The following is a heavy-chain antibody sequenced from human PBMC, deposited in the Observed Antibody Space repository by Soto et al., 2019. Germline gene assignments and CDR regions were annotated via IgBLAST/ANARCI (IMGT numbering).Heavy chain of an antibody. J-gene: IGHJ6*02. CDR3: ARVSGIYYYGMDV. CDR1: GGSITSSNYY. V-gene: IGHV4-39*07. Sequence: SETLSLTCTVSGGSITSSNYYWGWIRQPPGKGLEWIGEINHSGSTNYNPSLKSRVTISVDTSKNQFSLKLSSVTAADTAVYYCARVSGIYYYGMDVWGQGTTVTVSS. CDR2: INHSGST. D-gene: IGHD3-10*01.